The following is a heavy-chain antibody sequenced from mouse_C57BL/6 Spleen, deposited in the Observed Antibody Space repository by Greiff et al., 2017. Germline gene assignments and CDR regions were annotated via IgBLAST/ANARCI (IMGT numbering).Heavy chain of an antibody. CDR1: GYTFTSYW. D-gene: IGHD2-12*01. Sequence: QVQLQQPGAELVKPGASVKMSCKASGYTFTSYWITWVKQRPGQGLEWIGDIYPGSGSTNYNEKFKSKATLTVDTASRTAYMQLSSLTSEDSAVYYCARGGVTHYAMDYWGQGTSGTVSS. CDR3: ARGGVTHYAMDY. V-gene: IGHV1-55*01. J-gene: IGHJ4*01. CDR2: IYPGSGST.